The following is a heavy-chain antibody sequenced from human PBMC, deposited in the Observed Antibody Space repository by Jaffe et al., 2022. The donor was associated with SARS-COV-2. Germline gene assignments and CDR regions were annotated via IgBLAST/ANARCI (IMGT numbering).Heavy chain of an antibody. V-gene: IGHV4-4*02. Sequence: QVQLQESGPGLVKPSGTLSLTCAVSGGSISSSNWWSWVRQPPGKGLEWIGEIYHSGSTNYNPSLKSRVTISVDKSKNQFSLKLSSVTAADTAVYYCARESVPEQQLVQGDAFDIWGQGTMVTVSS. J-gene: IGHJ3*02. CDR1: GGSISSSNW. CDR2: IYHSGST. D-gene: IGHD6-13*01. CDR3: ARESVPEQQLVQGDAFDI.